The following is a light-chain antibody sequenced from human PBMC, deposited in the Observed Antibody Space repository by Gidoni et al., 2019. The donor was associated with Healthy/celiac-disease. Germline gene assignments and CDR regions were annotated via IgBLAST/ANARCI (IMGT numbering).Light chain of an antibody. CDR3: QQYGSSPRT. Sequence: IVLTQSTATLSLSPWERATLSCGASQSVSSSYLAWYQQKPGLAPRLLIYDASSRATGIPDRVSGSGSGTDFTLTISSLEPEDFAVYYCQQYGSSPRTFGQGTKVEIK. V-gene: IGKV3D-20*01. CDR1: QSVSSSY. CDR2: DAS. J-gene: IGKJ1*01.